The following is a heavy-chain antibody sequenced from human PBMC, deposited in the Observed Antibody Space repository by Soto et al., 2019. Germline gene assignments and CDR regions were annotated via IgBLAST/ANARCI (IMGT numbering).Heavy chain of an antibody. D-gene: IGHD5-12*01. CDR1: GDSFNDYY. CDR3: ARESGGATATLDYYYFNMDV. CDR2: INPNGGVT. V-gene: IGHV1-2*04. J-gene: IGHJ6*03. Sequence: QVQLVQSGAEVRKPGASVTVSCRSSGDSFNDYYIHWVRQAPGQGFEWMGWINPNGGVTKYAQKFQGCVSMTRDPSIRSVYMQLSRLRSDDTVVDYWARESGGATATLDYYYFNMDVWGTGNTVTGSS.